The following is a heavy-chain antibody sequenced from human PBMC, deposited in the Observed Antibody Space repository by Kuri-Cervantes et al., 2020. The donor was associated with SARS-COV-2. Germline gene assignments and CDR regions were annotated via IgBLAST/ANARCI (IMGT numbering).Heavy chain of an antibody. V-gene: IGHV4-39*07. J-gene: IGHJ1*01. CDR3: ARVPEGGYSFQH. Sequence: SETLSPTCTVSGGSISSSSYYWGWIRQPPGKGLEWIGEINHSGSTNYNPSLKSRVTISVDTSKNQFSLKLSSVTAADTAVYYCARVPEGGYSFQHWGQGTLVTVSS. CDR2: INHSGST. D-gene: IGHD6-13*01. CDR1: GGSISSSSYY.